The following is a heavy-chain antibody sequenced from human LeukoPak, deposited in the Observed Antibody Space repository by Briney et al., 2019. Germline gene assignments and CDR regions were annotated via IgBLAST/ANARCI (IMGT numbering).Heavy chain of an antibody. CDR2: IKQDGSEK. J-gene: IGHJ6*02. V-gene: IGHV3-7*03. D-gene: IGHD3-3*01. Sequence: GGSLRLSCAASGFTFSSYWMSWVRQAPGKGLEWVANIKQDGSEKYYVDSVKGRFTISRDNAKNSLYLQMNSLRAEDTAVYYCARGETTIFGVVSYGMDVWGQGTTVTVSS. CDR3: ARGETTIFGVVSYGMDV. CDR1: GFTFSSYW.